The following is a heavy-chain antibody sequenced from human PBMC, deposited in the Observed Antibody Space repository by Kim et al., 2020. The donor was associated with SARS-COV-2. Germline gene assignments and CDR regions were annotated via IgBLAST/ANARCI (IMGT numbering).Heavy chain of an antibody. CDR2: IYYSGST. CDR3: ARHSRMTTVVAY. CDR1: GDSISSSSYY. V-gene: IGHV4-39*01. D-gene: IGHD4-17*01. Sequence: SETLSLTCTVSGDSISSSSYYWGWIRQPPGKGLEWIGSIYYSGSTYYNPSLKSRVTISVDTSKNQFSLKLSSVTAADTAVYYCARHSRMTTVVAYWGQGTLVTVSS. J-gene: IGHJ4*02.